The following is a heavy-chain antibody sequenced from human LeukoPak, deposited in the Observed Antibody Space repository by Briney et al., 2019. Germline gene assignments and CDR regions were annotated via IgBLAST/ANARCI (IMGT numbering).Heavy chain of an antibody. CDR3: AAKQWLAPPPDS. V-gene: IGHV3-20*04. D-gene: IGHD6-19*01. Sequence: GGSLRLPCAASGFPFDDYGMSWVRLAPGKGLEWVSGVSWNGAYTEYADSVRGRFTISRDNADNTMFLQMNSVRDEDTAVYYCAAKQWLAPPPDSWGQGTPVTVSS. CDR1: GFPFDDYG. J-gene: IGHJ4*02. CDR2: VSWNGAYT.